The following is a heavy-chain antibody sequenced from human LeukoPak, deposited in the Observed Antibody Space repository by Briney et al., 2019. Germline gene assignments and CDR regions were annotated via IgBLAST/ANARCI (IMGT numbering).Heavy chain of an antibody. D-gene: IGHD2-15*01. Sequence: GGSLGLSCAASGFTFSSYAMHWVRQAPGKGLEWVAVISYDGSNKYYADSVKGRFTISRDNSKNTLYLQMNSLRAEDTAVYYCARDLRAGGSPDYYFDYWGQGTLVTVSS. CDR2: ISYDGSNK. J-gene: IGHJ4*02. V-gene: IGHV3-30-3*01. CDR1: GFTFSSYA. CDR3: ARDLRAGGSPDYYFDY.